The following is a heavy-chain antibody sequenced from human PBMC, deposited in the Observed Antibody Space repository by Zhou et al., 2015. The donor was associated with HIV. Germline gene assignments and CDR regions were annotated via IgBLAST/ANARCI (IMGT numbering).Heavy chain of an antibody. D-gene: IGHD2-2*02. CDR2: IIPIFGTA. J-gene: IGHJ6*02. V-gene: IGHV1-69*06. Sequence: QVQLVQSGAEVKKPGSSVKVSCKASGGTFSSYAISWVRQAPGQGLEWMGGIIPIFGTANYAQKFQGRVTITADKSTSTAYMELSSLRSEDTAVYYCAREGEEDQLLYEIQSGGGMDVWGQGTTVTVSS. CDR3: AREGEEDQLLYEIQSGGGMDV. CDR1: GGTFSSYA.